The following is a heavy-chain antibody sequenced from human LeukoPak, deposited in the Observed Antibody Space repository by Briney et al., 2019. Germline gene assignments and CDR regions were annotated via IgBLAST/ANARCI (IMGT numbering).Heavy chain of an antibody. J-gene: IGHJ3*02. CDR2: FYTSGST. D-gene: IGHD3-10*01. V-gene: IGHV4-4*07. Sequence: ETLSLTFSVLGGSIRSYYWGWIPQPAGKGLGWIGRFYTSGSTPYNPPLKSRVTMSVDTSKKQFSLKLSSVAAADTAVYYCAGVQCYDGTHAFDIWGQGTMVTVSS. CDR3: AGVQCYDGTHAFDI. CDR1: GGSIRSYY.